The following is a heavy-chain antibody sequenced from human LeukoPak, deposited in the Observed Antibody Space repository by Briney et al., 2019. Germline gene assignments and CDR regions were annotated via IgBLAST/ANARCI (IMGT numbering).Heavy chain of an antibody. CDR2: ISSSSNYI. CDR1: GFTFSSYS. Sequence: PGGSLRLSCAASGFTFSSYSMNWVRQAPGKGLEWVSFISSSSNYIYYADSVEGRFTISRDNAKNSLYLQMNSLRAEDTAVYYCARAGYDILTGYSYYFDYWGQGTLVTVSS. J-gene: IGHJ4*02. D-gene: IGHD3-9*01. V-gene: IGHV3-21*01. CDR3: ARAGYDILTGYSYYFDY.